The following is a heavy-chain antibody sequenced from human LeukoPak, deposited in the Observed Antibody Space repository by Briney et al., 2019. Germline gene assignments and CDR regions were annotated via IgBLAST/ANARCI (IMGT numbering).Heavy chain of an antibody. CDR1: GFTFSSYW. CDR2: ISGSGGST. D-gene: IGHD5-18*01. CDR3: ASGGYSYGPMGKNYMDV. J-gene: IGHJ6*03. V-gene: IGHV3-23*01. Sequence: GGSLRLSCAASGFTFSSYWMHWVRQAPGKGLEWVSAISGSGGSTYYADSVKGRFTISRDNSKNSLYLQMNSLRTEDTALYYCASGGYSYGPMGKNYMDVWGKGTTVTVSS.